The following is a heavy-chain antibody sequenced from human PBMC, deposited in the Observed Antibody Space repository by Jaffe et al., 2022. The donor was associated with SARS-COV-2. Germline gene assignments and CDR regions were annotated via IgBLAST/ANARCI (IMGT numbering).Heavy chain of an antibody. CDR3: ARDQYSYGFGGWTQLDY. Sequence: QVQLVESGGGVVQPGRSLRLSCAASGFTFSSYAMHWVRQAPGKGLEWVAVISYDGSNKYYADSVKGRFTISRDNSKNTLYLQMNSLRAEDTAVYYCARDQYSYGFGGWTQLDYWGQGTLVTVSS. D-gene: IGHD5-18*01. J-gene: IGHJ4*02. CDR1: GFTFSSYA. V-gene: IGHV3-30-3*01. CDR2: ISYDGSNK.